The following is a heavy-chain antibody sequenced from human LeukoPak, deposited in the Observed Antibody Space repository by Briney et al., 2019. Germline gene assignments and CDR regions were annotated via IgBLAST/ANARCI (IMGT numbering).Heavy chain of an antibody. J-gene: IGHJ4*02. CDR1: GFTFDDYG. CDR2: INWNGGST. D-gene: IGHD2-15*01. Sequence: PGGSLRLSCATSGFTFDDYGMSWVRQAPGKGLEWVSGINWNGGSTGYADSVKGRFTISRDNAKNSLYLQMNSLRAEDTAVYYCAKGEATRAIDYFDYWGQGTLVTVSS. CDR3: AKGEATRAIDYFDY. V-gene: IGHV3-20*04.